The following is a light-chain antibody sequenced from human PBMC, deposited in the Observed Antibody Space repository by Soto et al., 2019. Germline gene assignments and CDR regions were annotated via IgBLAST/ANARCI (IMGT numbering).Light chain of an antibody. V-gene: IGKV1-9*01. Sequence: DIQLTQSPSFLSASVGDRVTITCRASQGISSYLAWYQQKPGKAPKILIYAASTLQSGVPSRFSGSGSGTEFTLNIISLQPEDFATYYCQHLNSYPSFGGGTKVEIK. CDR3: QHLNSYPS. CDR1: QGISSY. J-gene: IGKJ4*01. CDR2: AAS.